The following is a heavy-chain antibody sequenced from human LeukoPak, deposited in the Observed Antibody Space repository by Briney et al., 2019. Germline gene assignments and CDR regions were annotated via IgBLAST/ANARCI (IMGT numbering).Heavy chain of an antibody. CDR3: ARSTAMVTAYHFDY. V-gene: IGHV1-69*04. J-gene: IGHJ4*02. D-gene: IGHD5-18*01. Sequence: ASVKVSCKASGDTFNNYALNWVRQAPGQGLEWMGRIIPALGVTHYARDFQGRVTFTADKSTSTVYMGLSSLRSQDTAVYYCARSTAMVTAYHFDYWGQGTLLTVSS. CDR1: GDTFNNYA. CDR2: IIPALGVT.